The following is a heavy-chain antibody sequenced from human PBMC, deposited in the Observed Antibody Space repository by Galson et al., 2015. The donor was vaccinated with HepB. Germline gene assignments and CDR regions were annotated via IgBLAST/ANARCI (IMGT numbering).Heavy chain of an antibody. D-gene: IGHD6-13*01. J-gene: IGHJ4*02. V-gene: IGHV1-2*02. Sequence: SVKVSCKASGYTFTGYYMHWVRQAPGQGLEWMGWINPNSGGTNYAQKFQGRVTMTTDTSITTAYMELSRLRSDDTAVYFCAREVSRGSSWNDCWGQGTLVTVSS. CDR2: INPNSGGT. CDR3: AREVSRGSSWNDC. CDR1: GYTFTGYY.